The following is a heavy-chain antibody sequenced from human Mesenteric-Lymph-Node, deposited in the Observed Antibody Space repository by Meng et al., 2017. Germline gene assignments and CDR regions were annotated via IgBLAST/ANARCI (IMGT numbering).Heavy chain of an antibody. CDR3: AKLPSYGDYVSKDYFDY. J-gene: IGHJ4*02. D-gene: IGHD4-17*01. V-gene: IGHV3-30*04. CDR1: GFTFSSYA. CDR2: ISYDGSNK. Sequence: GGSLRLSCAASGFTFSSYAMHWVRQAPGKGLEWVAVISYDGSNKYYADSVKGRFTISRDNSKNTLYLQMNSLRAEDTAVYYCAKLPSYGDYVSKDYFDYWGQGTLVTVSS.